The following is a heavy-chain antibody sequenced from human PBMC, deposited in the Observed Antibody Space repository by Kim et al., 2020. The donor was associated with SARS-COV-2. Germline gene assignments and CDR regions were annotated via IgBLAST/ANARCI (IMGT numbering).Heavy chain of an antibody. D-gene: IGHD2-2*01. CDR2: IYHSGSS. Sequence: SETLSLTCTVSGYSISSGYYWGWIRQPPGTGLEWIGSIYHSGSSHYNPSLKSRVTISVDTSKNQFSLKLSSVTAADTAVYYCARGPVVPAAYYYFDYWGQGTLVTVSS. CDR1: GYSISSGYY. CDR3: ARGPVVPAAYYYFDY. V-gene: IGHV4-38-2*02. J-gene: IGHJ4*02.